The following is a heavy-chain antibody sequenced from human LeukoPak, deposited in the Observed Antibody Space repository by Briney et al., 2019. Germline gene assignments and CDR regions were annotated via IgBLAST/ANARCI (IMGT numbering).Heavy chain of an antibody. CDR2: LCFSGDI. Sequence: SETLSLTCTVSGGSISSNAYCWGWLRQPPGMGLEWIAFLCFSGDIYYSPSLKSRATISGDTSKNQFSLKLSSVTAADTAVYYCARGPRWELLGYWGQGTLVTVSS. CDR1: GGSISSNAYC. V-gene: IGHV4-39*01. J-gene: IGHJ4*02. CDR3: ARGPRWELLGY. D-gene: IGHD1-26*01.